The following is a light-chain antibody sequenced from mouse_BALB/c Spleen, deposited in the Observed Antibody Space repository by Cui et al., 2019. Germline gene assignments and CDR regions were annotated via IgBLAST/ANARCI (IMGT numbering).Light chain of an antibody. CDR1: QRLLHIHVHTY. CDR2: RMS. J-gene: IGKJ5*01. V-gene: IGKV2-137*01. CDR3: MQHLEYPLT. Sequence: IVMTQAAPCIPVTTSESVSISCLYSQRLLHIHVHTYLYWFMQRPCQSPQLLIYRMSNLASGVPDRFSGSGSGTAFTLRIRRVEAEDVGVYYCMQHLEYPLTFGAGTKLELK.